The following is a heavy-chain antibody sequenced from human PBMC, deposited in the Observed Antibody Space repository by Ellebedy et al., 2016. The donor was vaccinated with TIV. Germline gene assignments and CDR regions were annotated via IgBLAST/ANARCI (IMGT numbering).Heavy chain of an antibody. V-gene: IGHV4-4*07. CDR3: AREALNRYSSGWPYFDY. Sequence: GSLSLSXTVSGGSISSYYWSWIRQPAGKGLEWIGRIYTRGRINYNPSLKSRLTMSVDTSKNQFSLKLSSVTAADTAVYYCAREALNRYSSGWPYFDYWGQGTLVTVSS. J-gene: IGHJ4*02. D-gene: IGHD6-19*01. CDR1: GGSISSYY. CDR2: IYTRGRI.